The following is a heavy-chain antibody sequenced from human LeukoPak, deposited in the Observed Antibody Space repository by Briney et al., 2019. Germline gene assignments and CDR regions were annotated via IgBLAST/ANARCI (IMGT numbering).Heavy chain of an antibody. V-gene: IGHV4-34*01. Sequence: SETLSLTCAVYGGSFSGYYWSWIRQPPGKGLEWIGEINHSGSTNYNPSLKSRVTISVDKSKNQFSLKLSSVTAADTAVYYCVRGAGWLPDYWGQGTLVTVSS. CDR3: VRGAGWLPDY. CDR2: INHSGST. CDR1: GGSFSGYY. D-gene: IGHD6-19*01. J-gene: IGHJ4*02.